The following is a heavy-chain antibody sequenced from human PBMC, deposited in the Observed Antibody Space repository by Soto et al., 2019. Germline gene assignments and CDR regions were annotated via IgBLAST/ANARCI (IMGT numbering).Heavy chain of an antibody. CDR1: GFTFSSFA. CDR2: ITGDGGST. CDR3: AIRASYYDSSGYFDY. J-gene: IGHJ4*02. D-gene: IGHD3-22*01. Sequence: PGGSLRLSCAASGFTFSSFAMSRVRQAPGKGLEWVSGITGDGGSTYYTDSVKGRFTISRDNSKSTLYLQMNSLRVEDTAVYYCAIRASYYDSSGYFDYWGQGTLVTVSS. V-gene: IGHV3-23*01.